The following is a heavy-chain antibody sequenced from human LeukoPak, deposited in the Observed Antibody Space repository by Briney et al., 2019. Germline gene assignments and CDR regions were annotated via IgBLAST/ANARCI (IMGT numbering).Heavy chain of an antibody. CDR3: ARNARPLSSGWYYYHQLGAFDI. J-gene: IGHJ3*02. CDR1: GFTVSSNY. CDR2: IYSGGST. D-gene: IGHD6-19*01. Sequence: PGGSLRLSCAASGFTVSSNYMSWVRQAPGKGLEWVSVIYSGGSTYCADSVKGRFTISRDNSKNTLYLQMNSLRAEDTAVYYCARNARPLSSGWYYYHQLGAFDIWGQGTMVTVSS. V-gene: IGHV3-53*01.